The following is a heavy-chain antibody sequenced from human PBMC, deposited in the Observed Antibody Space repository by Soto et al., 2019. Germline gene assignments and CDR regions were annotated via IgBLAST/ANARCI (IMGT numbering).Heavy chain of an antibody. V-gene: IGHV3-7*01. CDR3: ATVPWTAAAS. Sequence: GGSLRLSCAASGFTFGDNWMNWVRQAPGKGLEWVATIKPDGSEQDYVEFVKGRFTISRDNAKNSLYLQMNSLRAEDTAVYYCATVPWTAAASWGQGTLVTVSS. J-gene: IGHJ5*02. CDR1: GFTFGDNW. D-gene: IGHD6-13*01. CDR2: IKPDGSEQ.